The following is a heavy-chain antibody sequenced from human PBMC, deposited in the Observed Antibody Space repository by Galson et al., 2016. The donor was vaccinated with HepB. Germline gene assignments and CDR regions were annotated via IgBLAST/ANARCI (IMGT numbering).Heavy chain of an antibody. CDR2: ISSSRSYI. Sequence: SLRLSCAASGFTFNRYTMNWVRQAPGKGLEWVAYISSSRSYIYYADSVKGRFPISRDNAKKSLYLQMNSLRAEDTAVYYCARAPIEVDGMRHYYYGMDVWGQGTTVTVSS. CDR1: GFTFNRYT. CDR3: ARAPIEVDGMRHYYYGMDV. D-gene: IGHD6-13*01. J-gene: IGHJ6*02. V-gene: IGHV3-21*01.